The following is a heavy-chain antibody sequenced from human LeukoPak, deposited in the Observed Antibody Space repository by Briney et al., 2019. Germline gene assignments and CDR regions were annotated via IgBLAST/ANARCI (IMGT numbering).Heavy chain of an antibody. J-gene: IGHJ6*03. CDR1: GFTFSDYY. V-gene: IGHV3-11*01. Sequence: PGGSLRLSCPASGFTFSDYYMSWIRQAPGKGLEWVSYISSSGSTIYYADSVKGRFTISRDNAKNSLYLQMNSLRAEDTAVYYCARDRVVVVPAAIDAGYYMDVWGKGTTVTVSS. CDR2: ISSSGSTI. D-gene: IGHD2-2*02. CDR3: ARDRVVVVPAAIDAGYYMDV.